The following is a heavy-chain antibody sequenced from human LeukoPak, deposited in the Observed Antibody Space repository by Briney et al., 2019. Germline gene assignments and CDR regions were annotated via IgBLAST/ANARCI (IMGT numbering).Heavy chain of an antibody. CDR2: INPNSGVT. D-gene: IGHD6-19*01. CDR3: ARDGEWLTNGDFDY. V-gene: IGHV1-2*02. CDR1: GYTFTDYF. J-gene: IGHJ4*02. Sequence: ASVKVSCKASGYTFTDYFMHWVRQAPGQGLEWMGWINPNSGVTNYAQKFQGRVTMTRDTSISTAYIELSGLISDDTAVYYCARDGEWLTNGDFDYWGQGTLVTVSS.